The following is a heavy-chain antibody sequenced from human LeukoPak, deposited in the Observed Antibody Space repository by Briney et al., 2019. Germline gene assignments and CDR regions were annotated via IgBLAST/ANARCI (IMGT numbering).Heavy chain of an antibody. V-gene: IGHV3-33*06. CDR3: AKETTTVPFDY. J-gene: IGHJ4*02. Sequence: GRSLRLSCAASGFTFSSYGMHWVRQAPGKGLEWVAVIWYDGSNKYYADSVKGRFTISRDNSKNTLYLQMNSLRAEDTAVYYCAKETTTVPFDYWGQGTLVTVSS. CDR2: IWYDGSNK. D-gene: IGHD4-17*01. CDR1: GFTFSSYG.